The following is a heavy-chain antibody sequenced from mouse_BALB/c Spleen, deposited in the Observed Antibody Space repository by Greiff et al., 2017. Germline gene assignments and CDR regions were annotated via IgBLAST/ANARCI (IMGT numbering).Heavy chain of an antibody. D-gene: IGHD1-1*01. CDR1: GFSLTSYG. Sequence: VMLVESGPGLVAPSQSLSITCTVSGFSLTSYGVHWVRQPPGKGLEWLGVIWAGGSTNYNSALMSRLSISKDNSKSQVFLKMNSLQTDDTAMYYCARWYGSSPYWYFDVWGAGTTVTVSS. J-gene: IGHJ1*01. CDR3: ARWYGSSPYWYFDV. V-gene: IGHV2-9*02. CDR2: IWAGGST.